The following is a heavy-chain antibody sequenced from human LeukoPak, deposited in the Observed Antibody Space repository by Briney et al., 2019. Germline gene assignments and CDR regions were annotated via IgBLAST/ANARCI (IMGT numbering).Heavy chain of an antibody. V-gene: IGHV4-39*01. CDR1: GGSISSSSYY. Sequence: SETLSLTCTVSGGSISSSSYYWGWIRQPPGKGLEWIGSIYYSGSTYYNPSLKSRVTISVDTSKNQFSLKLSSVTAADTAVYCCARLLRWELPQPPYFDYWGQGTLVTVSS. CDR2: IYYSGST. CDR3: ARLLRWELPQPPYFDY. D-gene: IGHD1-26*01. J-gene: IGHJ4*02.